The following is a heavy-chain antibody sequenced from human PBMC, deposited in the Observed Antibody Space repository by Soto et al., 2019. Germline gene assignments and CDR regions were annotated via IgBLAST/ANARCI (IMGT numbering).Heavy chain of an antibody. V-gene: IGHV3-23*04. CDR2: ISNRGSSA. Sequence: EVHLVQSGGGLVQPGESLSLSCVASGFTFNDYAMHWVRQTPGKGLEWVAAISNRGSSAYYADSVKGRVTICRDKSTKTLSLHMHTLRVEDTAVYFCAKAFCDAATCFPCESWGQGTPVAVSP. CDR3: AKAFCDAATCFPCES. D-gene: IGHD2-21*01. J-gene: IGHJ4*02. CDR1: GFTFNDYA.